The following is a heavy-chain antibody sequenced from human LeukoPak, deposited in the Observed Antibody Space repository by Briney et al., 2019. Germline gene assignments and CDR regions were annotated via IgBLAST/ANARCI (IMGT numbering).Heavy chain of an antibody. CDR3: ARISLKGYCSSTSCHAV. Sequence: HGDSLKISCKGSGYSFTSYWISWVRQMPGKGLEWMGRIDPSDSYTNYSPSFQGHVTISADKSISTAYLQWSSLKASDTAMYYCARISLKGYCSSTSCHAVWGQGTLVTVSS. CDR2: IDPSDSYT. D-gene: IGHD2-2*01. CDR1: GYSFTSYW. J-gene: IGHJ4*02. V-gene: IGHV5-10-1*01.